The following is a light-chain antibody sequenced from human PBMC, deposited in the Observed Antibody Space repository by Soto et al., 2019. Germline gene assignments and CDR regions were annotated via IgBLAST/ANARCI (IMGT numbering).Light chain of an antibody. Sequence: QPVLTQPPSVSGVPGQRVTIPCTGNNSNLGAGYDVHWYQQLPGAAPKLVVFGNRNRPSGVPERFSGSKSGTSASLAITGLQAEDEADYYCQAYDYSLTAFVFGGGTKLTVL. CDR2: GNR. CDR1: NSNLGAGYD. J-gene: IGLJ3*02. V-gene: IGLV1-40*01. CDR3: QAYDYSLTAFV.